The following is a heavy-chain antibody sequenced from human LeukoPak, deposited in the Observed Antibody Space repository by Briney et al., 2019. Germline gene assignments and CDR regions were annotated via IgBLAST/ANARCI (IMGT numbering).Heavy chain of an antibody. Sequence: GGSLRLSCAASGLTFSSYAMSWVRQAPGKGLEWVSTISGSGGSIWCADSVKGRFTISRDNSNNPLYLQMNSLRAEDTAVYYCAKTRGGPTSPDDYWGQGTLVTVSS. CDR3: AKTRGGPTSPDDY. D-gene: IGHD2-15*01. V-gene: IGHV3-23*01. CDR2: ISGSGGSI. J-gene: IGHJ4*02. CDR1: GLTFSSYA.